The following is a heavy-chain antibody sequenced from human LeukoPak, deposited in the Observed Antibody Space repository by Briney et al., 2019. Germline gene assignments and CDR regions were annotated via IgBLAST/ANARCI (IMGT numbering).Heavy chain of an antibody. J-gene: IGHJ4*02. D-gene: IGHD3-9*01. CDR2: MTGSGDTT. V-gene: IGHV3-23*01. CDR1: GFIFRNYA. CDR3: VKWGDYDILTGYYVPDF. Sequence: PGASLRLSCAASGFIFRNYAMSWVRQAPGKGLEWVSAMTGSGDTTYYADSVKGRFTISRDNSKNALYVEMNTLRAEDTAVYYCVKWGDYDILTGYYVPDFWGQGTLVTVSS.